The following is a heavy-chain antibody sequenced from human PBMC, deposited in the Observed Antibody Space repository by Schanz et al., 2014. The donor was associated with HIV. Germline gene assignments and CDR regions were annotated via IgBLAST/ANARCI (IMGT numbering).Heavy chain of an antibody. CDR1: GYTFTSYV. Sequence: QVQLVLSGAEVKRPGASVKVSCKASGYTFTSYVITWVRQAPGQGLEWMGWISAYNGHPHYGQKFQGRFTMTSDTSTSTAYMELRNLRSDDTAVYYCAREKTTLNWFDPWGQGTLVTVSS. J-gene: IGHJ5*02. CDR3: AREKTTLNWFDP. CDR2: ISAYNGHP. V-gene: IGHV1-18*01.